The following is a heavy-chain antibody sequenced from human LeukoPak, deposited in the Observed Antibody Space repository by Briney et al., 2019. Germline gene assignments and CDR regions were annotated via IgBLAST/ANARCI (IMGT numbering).Heavy chain of an antibody. Sequence: PSQTLSLTCTVSGGSLTIGSYYWSWIRQPAGKGLEWIGRIYTSGSTNYNPSLKSRVTISVDTSKNQFSLKLSYVTAADTEVYYCASGSRDIVVVTAVDYWGKGTLVTVSS. CDR1: GGSLTIGSYY. J-gene: IGHJ4*02. V-gene: IGHV4-61*02. CDR3: ASGSRDIVVVTAVDY. CDR2: IYTSGST. D-gene: IGHD2-2*01.